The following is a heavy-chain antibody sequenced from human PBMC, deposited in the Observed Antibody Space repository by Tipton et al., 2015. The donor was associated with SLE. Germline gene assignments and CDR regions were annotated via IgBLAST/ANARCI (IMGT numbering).Heavy chain of an antibody. D-gene: IGHD3-16*01. Sequence: TLSLTCAVYGGSFSGYYWSWIRQPPGKGLEWIGEINHSGSTNYNPSLKSRVTISVDTSKNQFSLKLSSVTAADTAVYYWARGGGKLDYYYYYYGMDVWGQGTTVTVSS. J-gene: IGHJ6*02. CDR2: INHSGST. CDR3: ARGGGKLDYYYYYYGMDV. CDR1: GGSFSGYY. V-gene: IGHV4-34*01.